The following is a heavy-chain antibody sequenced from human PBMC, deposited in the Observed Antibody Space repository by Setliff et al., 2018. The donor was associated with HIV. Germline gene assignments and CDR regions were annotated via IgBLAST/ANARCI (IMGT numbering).Heavy chain of an antibody. J-gene: IGHJ4*02. Sequence: ETLSLSCLASGFTFSSYWMSWVRQAPGKGLEWVANIRQDASAEFYVDSVKGRFTIYRDNTKNSLYLQMNSLRAEDTAVYYCARVPGALVRGVDFGFWGQGTLVTVSS. CDR1: GFTFSSYW. CDR3: ARVPGALVRGVDFGF. D-gene: IGHD3-10*01. CDR2: IRQDASAE. V-gene: IGHV3-7*01.